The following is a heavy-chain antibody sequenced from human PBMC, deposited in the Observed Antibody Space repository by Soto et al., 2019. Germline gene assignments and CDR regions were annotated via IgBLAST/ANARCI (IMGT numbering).Heavy chain of an antibody. J-gene: IGHJ6*02. Sequence: EVQLVESGGGLVQPGGSLRLSCAASGFTFSSYWMSWVRQAPGKGLVWVANIKGDGSERHYVDSVKGRFIISRDNTQNSLFLQMNSLTVEDMAVYYCARDGCTSASCDVYGMDVWGQGTTVTVSS. D-gene: IGHD2-2*01. CDR2: IKGDGSER. V-gene: IGHV3-7*03. CDR3: ARDGCTSASCDVYGMDV. CDR1: GFTFSSYW.